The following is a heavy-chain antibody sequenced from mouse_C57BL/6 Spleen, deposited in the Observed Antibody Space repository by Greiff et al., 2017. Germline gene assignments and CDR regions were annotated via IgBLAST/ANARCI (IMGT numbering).Heavy chain of an antibody. CDR1: GYTFTSYW. J-gene: IGHJ2*01. D-gene: IGHD1-1*01. CDR3: ARRTAVVAVDY. CDR2: IDPSDSYT. V-gene: IGHV1-59*01. Sequence: QVQLQQPGAELVRPGTSVKLSCKASGYTFTSYWMHWVKQRPGQGLEWIGVIDPSDSYTNYNQKFKGKATLTVDTSSSTAYMQLSSLTSEDSAVYYCARRTAVVAVDYWGQGTTLTVSS.